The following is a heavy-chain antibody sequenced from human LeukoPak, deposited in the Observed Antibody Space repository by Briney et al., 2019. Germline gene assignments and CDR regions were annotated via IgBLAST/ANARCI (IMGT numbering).Heavy chain of an antibody. V-gene: IGHV3-23*01. CDR3: AKRLYYGSGPLDI. D-gene: IGHD3-10*01. Sequence: GGSLRLSCATSGFSFSNYDMTWVRQAPGKGLDWVSTLSDSGGSTYYADSVKGRFTISRDNSKNTLYLQMSSLRAEDTAIYFCAKRLYYGSGPLDIWGQGTMVTVSS. CDR1: GFSFSNYD. J-gene: IGHJ3*02. CDR2: LSDSGGST.